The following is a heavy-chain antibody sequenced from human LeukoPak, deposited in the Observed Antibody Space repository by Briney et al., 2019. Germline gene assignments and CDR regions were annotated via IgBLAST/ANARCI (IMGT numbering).Heavy chain of an antibody. D-gene: IGHD1-7*01. CDR2: ISWNSGSI. CDR1: GFTFYNYA. CDR3: ARDCPQLELCH. V-gene: IGHV3-9*01. J-gene: IGHJ4*02. Sequence: PGGSLRLSCAASGFTFYNYAMHWVRQAPGKGLEWVSGISWNSGSIGYADSVKGRFTISRDNAKNSLYLQMNSLRAEDTAVYYCARDCPQLELCHWGQGTLVTVSS.